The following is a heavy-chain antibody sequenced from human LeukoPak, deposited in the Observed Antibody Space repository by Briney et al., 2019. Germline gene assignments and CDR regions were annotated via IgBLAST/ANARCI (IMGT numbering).Heavy chain of an antibody. CDR3: ARGPARSASENYYGTFDY. Sequence: ASETLSLTCTVSGGSISSYYWSWIRQPPGKGLEWIGYIYYSGSTNYNPSLKSRVTISVDTSKNQFSLKLGSVTAADTAVYYCARGPARSASENYYGTFDYWGQGTLVTVSS. V-gene: IGHV4-59*01. CDR2: IYYSGST. J-gene: IGHJ4*02. CDR1: GGSISSYY. D-gene: IGHD3-10*01.